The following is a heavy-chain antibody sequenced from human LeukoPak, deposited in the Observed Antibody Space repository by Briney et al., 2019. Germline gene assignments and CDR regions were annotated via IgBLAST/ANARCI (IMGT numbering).Heavy chain of an antibody. CDR2: ISGSGGST. Sequence: GGLRLSCAASGFTFSRYAMSWVRQAPGKGLEWVSAISGSGGSTYYADSVKGRFTISRDNSKNTLYLQMNSLRAEDTAVYYCAKDLQWLTTTAFDYWGQGTLVTVSS. V-gene: IGHV3-23*01. J-gene: IGHJ4*02. CDR3: AKDLQWLTTTAFDY. CDR1: GFTFSRYA. D-gene: IGHD6-19*01.